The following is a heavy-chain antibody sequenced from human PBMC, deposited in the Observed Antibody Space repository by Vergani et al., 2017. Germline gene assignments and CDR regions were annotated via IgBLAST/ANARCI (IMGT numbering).Heavy chain of an antibody. V-gene: IGHV4-59*01. J-gene: IGHJ4*02. D-gene: IGHD6-19*01. CDR3: ARDISVGGWFDY. Sequence: QVQLQESGPGLVKPSQTLSLTCTVSGGSISSYYWSWIRQPPGKGLEWIGYICYSGSTNYNPSLKNRVTISVDTSKNQFSLKLSSVTAADTAVYYCARDISVGGWFDYWGQGTLVTVSS. CDR2: ICYSGST. CDR1: GGSISSYY.